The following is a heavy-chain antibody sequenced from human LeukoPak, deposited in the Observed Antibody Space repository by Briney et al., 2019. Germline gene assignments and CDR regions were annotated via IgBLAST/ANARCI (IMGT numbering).Heavy chain of an antibody. CDR2: IYYSGST. J-gene: IGHJ5*02. CDR3: ARQGQQLVNWSDP. V-gene: IGHV4-59*08. D-gene: IGHD6-13*01. Sequence: SETLSLTCTVSGGSISSYYWSWIRQPPGKGLEWIGYIYYSGSTNYNPSLKSRVTISVDTSKNQFSLRLSSVTAADTAVYYCARQGQQLVNWSDPWGQGTLVTVSS. CDR1: GGSISSYY.